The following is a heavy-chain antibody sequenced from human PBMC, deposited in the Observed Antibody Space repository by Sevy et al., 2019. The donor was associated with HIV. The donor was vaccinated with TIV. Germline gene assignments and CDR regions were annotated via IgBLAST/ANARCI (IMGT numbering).Heavy chain of an antibody. D-gene: IGHD3-10*01. CDR3: ARPAMVRGEGAFDI. CDR1: GGSISSSSYY. Sequence: SETLSLTCTVSGGSISSSSYYWGWIRQPPGKGLEWIGSIYYSGSTYYNPSLKSRVTISVDTSKNQFSLKLSSVTAAETAVYYCARPAMVRGEGAFDIWGQGTMVTVSS. J-gene: IGHJ3*02. V-gene: IGHV4-39*01. CDR2: IYYSGST.